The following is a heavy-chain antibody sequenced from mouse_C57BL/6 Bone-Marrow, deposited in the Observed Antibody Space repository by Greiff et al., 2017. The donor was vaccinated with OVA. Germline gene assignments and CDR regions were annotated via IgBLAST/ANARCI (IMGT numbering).Heavy chain of an antibody. CDR1: GFPFNDYY. J-gene: IGHJ2*01. D-gene: IGHD2-10*01. CDR2: IVPEDGET. V-gene: IGHV14-2*01. Sequence: EVQLQQSGAALVKPGASVKLSCTASGFPFNDYYMHWVMQWTEQVLSWIGRIVPEDGETKYAPKFQGKATITADTSSNTAYLQLSSLTSEDTAVYYCARSYSYYFDYWGQGTTLTVSS. CDR3: ARSYSYYFDY.